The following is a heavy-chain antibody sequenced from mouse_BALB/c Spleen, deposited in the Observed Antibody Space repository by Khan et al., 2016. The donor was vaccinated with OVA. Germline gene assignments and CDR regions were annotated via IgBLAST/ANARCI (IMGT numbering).Heavy chain of an antibody. D-gene: IGHD1-1*01. Sequence: EVQLQQSGPEVVKPGASVKISCKASGYTFTDYNMHWVKQSHGKSLEWIGYIYPYNGGTVYSQRFGNKATLTVDTSSSTAYMELRSLTCEDYAVYYCARGSSWYFDVWGAGTTVTVSS. CDR3: ARGSSWYFDV. CDR2: IYPYNGGT. CDR1: GYTFTDYN. V-gene: IGHV1S29*02. J-gene: IGHJ1*01.